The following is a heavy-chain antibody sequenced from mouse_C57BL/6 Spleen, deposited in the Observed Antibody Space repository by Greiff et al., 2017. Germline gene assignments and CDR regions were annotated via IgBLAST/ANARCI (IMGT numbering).Heavy chain of an antibody. J-gene: IGHJ4*01. Sequence: QVQLKQPGAELVMPGASVKLSCKASGYTFTSYWMHWVKQRPGQGLEWIGEIDPSDSYTNYNQKFKGKSTLTVDKSSSTAYMQLSSLTSEDSAVYYCARFGGYDYYAMDYWGQGTSVTVSS. V-gene: IGHV1-69*01. D-gene: IGHD2-2*01. CDR2: IDPSDSYT. CDR3: ARFGGYDYYAMDY. CDR1: GYTFTSYW.